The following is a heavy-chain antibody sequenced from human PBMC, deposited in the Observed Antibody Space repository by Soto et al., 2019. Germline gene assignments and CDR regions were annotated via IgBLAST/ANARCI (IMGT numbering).Heavy chain of an antibody. Sequence: GASVKVSCKASGYTFTGYYMHWVRQAPGQGLEWMGWINPNSGGTNYAQKFQGWVTMTRDTSISTAYMELSRLRSDDTAVYYRASTQGSNHDYLYSGMDVWGQET. CDR2: INPNSGGT. D-gene: IGHD5-12*01. CDR3: ASTQGSNHDYLYSGMDV. CDR1: GYTFTGYY. V-gene: IGHV1-2*04. J-gene: IGHJ6*02.